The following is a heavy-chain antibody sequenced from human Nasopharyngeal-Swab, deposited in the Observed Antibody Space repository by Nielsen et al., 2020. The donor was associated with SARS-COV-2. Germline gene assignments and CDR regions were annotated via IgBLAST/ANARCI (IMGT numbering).Heavy chain of an antibody. J-gene: IGHJ4*02. Sequence: GSLRLSCTVSGGSIRSYYWSWIRQPPGKGLEWIGYIYYSGSTNYNPSLKSRVTISVDTSKNQFSLKLSSVTAADTAVYYCARGPLTTVDPFDYWGQGTLVTVSS. CDR1: GGSIRSYY. CDR3: ARGPLTTVDPFDY. V-gene: IGHV4-59*01. D-gene: IGHD4-23*01. CDR2: IYYSGST.